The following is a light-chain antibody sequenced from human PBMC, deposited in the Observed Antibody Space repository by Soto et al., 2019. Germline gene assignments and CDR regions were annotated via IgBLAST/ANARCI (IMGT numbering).Light chain of an antibody. V-gene: IGKV3-20*01. Sequence: IVLTQPPGTLSLSPGERATLSCRASQSIGRRYLAWYQQKPGQGPMLLIYDTSERASDIPDRFSGSGSGTDFTLTISRLVPEDFAVYYCQYQGTFGGGTKVEIK. CDR3: QYQGT. CDR2: DTS. J-gene: IGKJ4*01. CDR1: QSIGRRY.